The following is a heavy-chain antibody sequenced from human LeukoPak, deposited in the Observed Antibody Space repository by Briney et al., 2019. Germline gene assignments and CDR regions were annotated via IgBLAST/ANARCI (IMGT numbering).Heavy chain of an antibody. CDR3: ARGVVPAAQNYYFDY. Sequence: SETLSLTCTVSGGSISSGGYYWSWIRQHPGKGLEWIGYINYSGSTYYNPSLKSRVTISVDTSKNQFSLKLSSVTAADTAVYYCARGVVPAAQNYYFDYWGQGTLVTVSS. V-gene: IGHV4-31*03. CDR1: GGSISSGGYY. D-gene: IGHD2-2*01. CDR2: INYSGST. J-gene: IGHJ4*02.